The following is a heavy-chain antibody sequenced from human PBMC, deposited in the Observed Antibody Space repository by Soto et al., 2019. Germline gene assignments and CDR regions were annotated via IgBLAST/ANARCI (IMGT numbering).Heavy chain of an antibody. V-gene: IGHV3-23*01. CDR3: AKVYYGSGSYYYYYGMDV. CDR2: ISGSGGST. CDR1: GFTFSSYA. D-gene: IGHD3-10*01. J-gene: IGHJ6*02. Sequence: GGSLRLSCAASGFTFSSYAMSWVRQAPGKGLEWVSAISGSGGSTYYADSVKGRFTISRDNSKNTLYLQMNSLRAEDTAVYYCAKVYYGSGSYYYYYGMDVWGQGTTVTVSS.